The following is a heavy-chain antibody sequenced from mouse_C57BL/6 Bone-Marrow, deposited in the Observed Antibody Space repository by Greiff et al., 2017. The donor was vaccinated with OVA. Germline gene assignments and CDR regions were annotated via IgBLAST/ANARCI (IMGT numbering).Heavy chain of an antibody. CDR3: GRQGGNYLFDY. V-gene: IGHV5-6*01. D-gene: IGHD2-1*01. CDR1: GFTFSSYG. CDR2: ISSGGSYT. Sequence: VQLKESGGDLVKPGGSLKLSCAASGFTFSSYGMSWVRQTPDQSLEWVATISSGGSYTYYPDSVKGRFTISRDNAKNTLYLQLSSLKSEDTAMDYDGRQGGNYLFDYWGQGTTLTVSS. J-gene: IGHJ2*01.